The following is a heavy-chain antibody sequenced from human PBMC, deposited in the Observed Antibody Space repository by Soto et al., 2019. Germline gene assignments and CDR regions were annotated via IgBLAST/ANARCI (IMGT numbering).Heavy chain of an antibody. J-gene: IGHJ4*02. CDR1: GFTFSSYS. Sequence: GGSLRLSCAASGFTFSSYSMNWVRQAPGKGLEWVSYISSSSSTIYYADSVKGRFTISRDNAKNSLYLQMNSLRDEDTAVYYCARRPGSRDLLSSGTLDYWGQGTLVTVSS. D-gene: IGHD3-10*01. CDR3: ARRPGSRDLLSSGTLDY. CDR2: ISSSSSTI. V-gene: IGHV3-48*02.